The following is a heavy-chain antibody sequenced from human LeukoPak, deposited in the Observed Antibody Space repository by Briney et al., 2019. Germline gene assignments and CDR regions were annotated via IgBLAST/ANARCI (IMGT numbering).Heavy chain of an antibody. CDR3: ARGDRYCSGGSCYSGEYYYMDV. V-gene: IGHV4-34*01. J-gene: IGHJ6*03. D-gene: IGHD2-15*01. CDR2: INHSGST. CDR1: GGSFSGYY. Sequence: SETLSLTCAVYGGSFSGYYWSGVRQPPGKGLEWIGEINHSGSTNYNPSLKSRVTISVDTSKNQFSLRLSSATAADTAVYYCARGDRYCSGGSCYSGEYYYMDVWGKGTTVTVSS.